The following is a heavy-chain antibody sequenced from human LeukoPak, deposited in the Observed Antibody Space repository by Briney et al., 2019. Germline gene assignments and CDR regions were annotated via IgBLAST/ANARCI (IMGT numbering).Heavy chain of an antibody. D-gene: IGHD6-19*01. CDR3: ARRGSSGWPHYYYYYYMDV. CDR1: GGSISSYY. J-gene: IGHJ6*03. V-gene: IGHV4-4*07. CDR2: ISTSGST. Sequence: KPSETLSLTCTVSGGSISSYYWSWIRQPAGKGLESIGHISTSGSTNYNPSLKSRVTISVDKSKNQFSLKLTSVTAADTAVYYCARRGSSGWPHYYYYYYMDVWGKGTTVTISS.